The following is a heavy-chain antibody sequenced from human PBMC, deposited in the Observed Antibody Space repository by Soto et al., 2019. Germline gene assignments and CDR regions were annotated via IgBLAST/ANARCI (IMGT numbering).Heavy chain of an antibody. Sequence: QVQLVQFGAEVKKPGSSVKVSCKASGGTFSSYAISWVRQAPGQGLEWVGGIVPIFATADYAQKFQGRVMITVDESTSTAYRELSSLRSGDTAVYYCARSVSFPYQLLKRGMDVWGQGTTVTVSS. CDR2: IVPIFATA. CDR3: ARSVSFPYQLLKRGMDV. D-gene: IGHD2-2*01. V-gene: IGHV1-69*01. CDR1: GGTFSSYA. J-gene: IGHJ6*02.